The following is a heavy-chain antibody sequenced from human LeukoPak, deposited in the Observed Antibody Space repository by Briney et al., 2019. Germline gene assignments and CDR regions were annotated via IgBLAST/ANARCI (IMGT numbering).Heavy chain of an antibody. V-gene: IGHV1-69*04. J-gene: IGHJ4*02. CDR3: ARDRGYSGYEFVY. CDR1: GYTFTSYG. D-gene: IGHD5-12*01. CDR2: VIPMVDRA. Sequence: SVKVSCKASGYTFTSYGISWVRQAPGQGLEWMGRVIPMVDRANYAQKFQGRVTITADKSTSTAYMDLSSLRSEDTAVYYCARDRGYSGYEFVYWGQGTVVTVSS.